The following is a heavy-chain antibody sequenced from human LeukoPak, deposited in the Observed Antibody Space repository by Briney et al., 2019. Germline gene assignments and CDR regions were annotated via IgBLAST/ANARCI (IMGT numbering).Heavy chain of an antibody. CDR1: GFTFSNYA. J-gene: IGHJ4*02. V-gene: IGHV3-23*01. CDR3: AKGRVSEDGLDY. CDR2: VTASDST. D-gene: IGHD2-8*01. Sequence: QAGGSLRLSCAASGFTFSNYAITWVRQAPGKGLDWVSSVTASDSTYYADSMKGRFTISRDSSMNTLYLQMNSLRAEDTAVYYCAKGRVSEDGLDYWGQGTLVSVSS.